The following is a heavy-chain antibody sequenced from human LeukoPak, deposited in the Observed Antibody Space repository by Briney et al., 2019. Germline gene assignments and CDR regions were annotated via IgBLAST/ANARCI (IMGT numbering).Heavy chain of an antibody. Sequence: GGSLRLSCAASGFTVSSNDMSWVRQAPGKGLEWVSVIYSGGSPYYADSVKGRFTISKDNSKNTLYLQMNSLRAEDTAVYYCARVVDHDYSDYYLDYWGQGTLVTVSS. CDR2: IYSGGSP. V-gene: IGHV3-53*01. CDR1: GFTVSSND. D-gene: IGHD4-11*01. J-gene: IGHJ4*02. CDR3: ARVVDHDYSDYYLDY.